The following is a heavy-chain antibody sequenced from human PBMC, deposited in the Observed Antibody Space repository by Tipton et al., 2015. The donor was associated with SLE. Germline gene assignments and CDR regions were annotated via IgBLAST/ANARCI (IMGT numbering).Heavy chain of an antibody. Sequence: TLSLTCTVSGGSVSSSSKYWAWIRQPPGKGLEWIGSIYYTGTTTYYNSFLTSRVTMSVDTSKNQFSLRLTSVIAADTAVYYCARLHGYSYGLNWFDSWGQGTLISVSS. CDR1: GGSVSSSSKY. CDR2: IYYTGTTT. D-gene: IGHD5-18*01. CDR3: ARLHGYSYGLNWFDS. V-gene: IGHV4-39*07. J-gene: IGHJ5*01.